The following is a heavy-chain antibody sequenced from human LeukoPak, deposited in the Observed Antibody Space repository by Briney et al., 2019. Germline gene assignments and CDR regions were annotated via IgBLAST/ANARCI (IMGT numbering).Heavy chain of an antibody. J-gene: IGHJ4*02. V-gene: IGHV4-39*01. Sequence: GWIRQPPGKGLEWIGSIYSGGTTYYNPSLKSRVTISVDTSKNQFSLKLTSVTAADAAAYYCARHSRNCSGGYCYLYYWGQGTLVTVSS. D-gene: IGHD2-15*01. CDR3: ARHSRNCSGGYCYLYY. CDR2: IYSGGTT.